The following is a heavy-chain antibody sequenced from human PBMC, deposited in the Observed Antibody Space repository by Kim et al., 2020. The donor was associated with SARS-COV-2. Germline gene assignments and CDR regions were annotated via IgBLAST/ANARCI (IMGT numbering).Heavy chain of an antibody. CDR2: TSYGGTNR. V-gene: IGHV3-30-3*01. CDR3: VRDRGSAAGSFDY. D-gene: IGHD6-13*01. Sequence: GGSLRLSCAASGFTFSTYAIHWVRQAPGKGLEWVAVTSYGGTNRNYVESVKGRFTISRDNSKNTVYLEMNSLRPEDTGVYLCVRDRGSAAGSFDYWGQGT. CDR1: GFTFSTYA. J-gene: IGHJ4*02.